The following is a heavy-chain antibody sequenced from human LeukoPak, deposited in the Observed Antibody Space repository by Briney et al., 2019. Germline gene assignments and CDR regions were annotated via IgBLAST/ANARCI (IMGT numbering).Heavy chain of an antibody. Sequence: PSETLSLTCTVSGGSISSYYWSWIRQPPGKGLEWIGYIYYSGSTNYNPSLKSRATISVDTSKNQFSLKLSSVTAADTAVYYCARAPKQLVPAAPTQEYYFDYWGQGTLVTVSS. V-gene: IGHV4-59*08. CDR2: IYYSGST. D-gene: IGHD2-2*01. J-gene: IGHJ4*02. CDR3: ARAPKQLVPAAPTQEYYFDY. CDR1: GGSISSYY.